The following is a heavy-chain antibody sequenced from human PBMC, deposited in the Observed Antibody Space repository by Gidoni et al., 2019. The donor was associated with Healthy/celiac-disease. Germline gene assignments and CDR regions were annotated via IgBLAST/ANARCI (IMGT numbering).Heavy chain of an antibody. CDR3: ARPYYDSSGYQDDAFDI. D-gene: IGHD3-22*01. J-gene: IGHJ3*02. CDR1: GGSISSSSYY. CDR2: IYYSGST. V-gene: IGHV4-39*01. Sequence: QLQLQESGPGLVKPSETLSLTCTVSGGSISSSSYYWGWIRQPPGKGLEWIGSIYYSGSTYYNPSLKSRVTISVDTSKNQFSLKLSSVTAADTAVYYCARPYYDSSGYQDDAFDIWGQGTMVTVSS.